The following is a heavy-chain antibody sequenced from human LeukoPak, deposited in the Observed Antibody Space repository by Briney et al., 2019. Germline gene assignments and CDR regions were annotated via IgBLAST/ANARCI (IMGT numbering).Heavy chain of an antibody. CDR1: GGSISSYY. D-gene: IGHD3-22*01. J-gene: IGHJ5*02. Sequence: SETLSLTCTVSGGSISSYYWSWIRQPPGKGLEWIGYIYYSGSTNYNPSLKSRVTISVDTSKNQFSLKLSSVTAADTAMYYCARAHCYDSSGPSGWFDPWGQGTLVTVSS. CDR3: ARAHCYDSSGPSGWFDP. CDR2: IYYSGST. V-gene: IGHV4-59*01.